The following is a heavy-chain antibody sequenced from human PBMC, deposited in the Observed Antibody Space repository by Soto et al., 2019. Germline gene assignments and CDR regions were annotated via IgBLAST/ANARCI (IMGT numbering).Heavy chain of an antibody. D-gene: IGHD2-15*01. Sequence: SETLSVTSTVSGGFISSGGYYWSWIRQHPGKGLEWIGYIYYSGSTYYNPSLKSRVTISVDTSKNQFSLKLSSVTAADTAVYYCARVAGYCSGGSCYLFDYWGQGTLVTVSS. J-gene: IGHJ4*02. CDR1: GGFISSGGYY. CDR3: ARVAGYCSGGSCYLFDY. CDR2: IYYSGST. V-gene: IGHV4-31*03.